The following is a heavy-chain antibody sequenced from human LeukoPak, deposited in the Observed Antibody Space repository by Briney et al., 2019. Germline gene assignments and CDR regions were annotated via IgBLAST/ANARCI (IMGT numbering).Heavy chain of an antibody. V-gene: IGHV3-66*01. J-gene: IGHJ2*01. CDR1: GFTVSGNY. CDR3: ASRGRGHRNWYFDL. CDR2: TYGDGST. Sequence: GGSLRLSCAASGFTVSGNYMTWVRQAPGKGLEWVSVTYGDGSTSYADSVKDRFTISRDISKNTFFLQMNNLRAEDTAVYYCASRGRGHRNWYFDLWGRGALVTVSS. D-gene: IGHD1-14*01.